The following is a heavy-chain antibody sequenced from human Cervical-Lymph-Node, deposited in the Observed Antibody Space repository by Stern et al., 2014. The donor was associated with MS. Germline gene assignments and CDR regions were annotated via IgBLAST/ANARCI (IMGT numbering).Heavy chain of an antibody. Sequence: EVQLVQSGAEVKKPGESLKISCKGSGYSFTNYWIGWVRQMPGKGLEWMGIIYPGDSDTRYSPSFQGQVTISADRSITPAYLQWSSLKASDTAIYYCARGNITMVREDYFEYWGQGTLVTVSS. CDR1: GYSFTNYW. D-gene: IGHD3-10*02. V-gene: IGHV5-51*01. J-gene: IGHJ4*02. CDR2: IYPGDSDT. CDR3: ARGNITMVREDYFEY.